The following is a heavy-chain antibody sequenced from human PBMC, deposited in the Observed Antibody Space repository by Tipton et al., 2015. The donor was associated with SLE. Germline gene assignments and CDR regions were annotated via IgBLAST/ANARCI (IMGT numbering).Heavy chain of an antibody. J-gene: IGHJ4*02. CDR1: GFTVSSNY. Sequence: GSLRLSCAASGFTVSSNYMSWVRQAPGKGLEWVAFIRYDGSNKYYADSVKGRFTISRDNSKNTLYLLMSSLGAEDTAVYYCARESNLRGYTYGHFDYWGQGTLVTVSS. CDR3: ARESNLRGYTYGHFDY. CDR2: IRYDGSNK. D-gene: IGHD5-18*01. V-gene: IGHV3-30*02.